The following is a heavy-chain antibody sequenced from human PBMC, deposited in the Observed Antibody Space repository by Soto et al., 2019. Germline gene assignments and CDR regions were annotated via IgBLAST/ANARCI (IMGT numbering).Heavy chain of an antibody. J-gene: IGHJ4*02. CDR1: GYTFTSYA. V-gene: IGHV1-3*01. CDR3: ARSFPTNPFDY. CDR2: INAGNGNT. Sequence: GASLKVSCKASGYTFTSYAMHWVRQAPGQRLEWMGWINAGNGNTKYSQKFQGRVTITRDTSASTAYMELSSLRSEDTAVYYCARSFPTNPFDYWGQGTLVTVSS. D-gene: IGHD5-12*01.